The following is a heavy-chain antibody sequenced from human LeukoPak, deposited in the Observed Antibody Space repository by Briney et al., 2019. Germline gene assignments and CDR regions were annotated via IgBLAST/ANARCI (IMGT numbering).Heavy chain of an antibody. CDR2: INHSGST. V-gene: IGHV4-34*01. D-gene: IGHD3-10*01. J-gene: IGHJ6*03. Sequence: SETLSLTCAVYGGSFGGYYWSWIRQPPGKGLEWIGEINHSGSTNYNPSLKSRVTISVDTSKNQFSLKLGSVTAADTAVYYCARRRKYYYGSGSYSYYMDVWGKGTTVTISS. CDR1: GGSFGGYY. CDR3: ARRRKYYYGSGSYSYYMDV.